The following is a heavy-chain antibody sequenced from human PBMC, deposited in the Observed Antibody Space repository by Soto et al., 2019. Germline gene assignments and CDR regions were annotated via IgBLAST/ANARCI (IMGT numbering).Heavy chain of an antibody. Sequence: QVHLVESGGGVVQPGRSLGLSCAASGFTFSNYAMHWVRQAPGKGLEWVAVISYDGSDKYNANSVKGRFTISRDNSKNTLYLQMNSLRAEDTAVYYCARDTGPNGYNYYYFGMDVW. V-gene: IGHV3-30-3*01. CDR2: ISYDGSDK. CDR1: GFTFSNYA. J-gene: IGHJ6*01. CDR3: ARDTGPNGYNYYYFGMDV. D-gene: IGHD5-18*01.